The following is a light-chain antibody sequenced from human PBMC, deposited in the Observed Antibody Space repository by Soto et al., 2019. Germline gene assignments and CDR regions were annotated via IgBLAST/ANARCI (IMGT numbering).Light chain of an antibody. CDR1: QSVSSSY. Sequence: TQSPSTLSASVGDRVSITCRASQSVSSSYLAWYQQKPGQAPRLLIYGASSRATGIPDRFSGSGSGTDFTLTISRLEPEDFAVYYCQQYGSSPFWTFGQGTKVDIK. V-gene: IGKV3-20*01. J-gene: IGKJ1*01. CDR3: QQYGSSPFWT. CDR2: GAS.